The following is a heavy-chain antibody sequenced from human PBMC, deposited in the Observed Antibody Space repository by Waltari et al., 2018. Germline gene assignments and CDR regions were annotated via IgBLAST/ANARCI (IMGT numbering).Heavy chain of an antibody. CDR1: GGSISSGGYY. CDR3: ARTTGVTAAGTFFDY. D-gene: IGHD6-13*01. V-gene: IGHV4-31*03. Sequence: QVQLQESGPGLVKPSQTLSLTCSVSGGSISSGGYYWNWIRQHPGKGLEWIGYIYHSGSTYYNPSLKSRLTRSLDRSQNQFSLQLTSVTAADTAVYYCARTTGVTAAGTFFDYWGQGTLVTVSS. J-gene: IGHJ4*02. CDR2: IYHSGST.